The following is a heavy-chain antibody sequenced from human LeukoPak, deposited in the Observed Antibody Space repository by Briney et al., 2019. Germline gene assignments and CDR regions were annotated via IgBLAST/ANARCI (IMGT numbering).Heavy chain of an antibody. CDR2: IKSKTDGGTT. CDR3: TTEVAVAGAVYYYYYMDV. Sequence: GGSLRLSCAASGFTFSAYGMTWVRQAPGEGLEWVGRIKSKTDGGTTDYAAPVKGRFTISRDDSKNTLYLQMNSLKTEDTAVYYCTTEVAVAGAVYYYYYMDVWGKGTTVTVSS. D-gene: IGHD6-19*01. CDR1: GFTFSAYG. J-gene: IGHJ6*03. V-gene: IGHV3-15*01.